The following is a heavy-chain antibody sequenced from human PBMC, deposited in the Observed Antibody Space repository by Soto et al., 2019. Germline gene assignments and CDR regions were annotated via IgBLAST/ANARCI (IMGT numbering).Heavy chain of an antibody. D-gene: IGHD3-16*01. CDR2: IYHSGST. Sequence: QVQLQESGPGLVKPSGTLSLTCAVSSGSISSSNCWSWVRQPPGKGLEWIGEIYHSGSTNYNSSLKSGVTISVDKAKNQFSLKLSSVTAADTAVYYCATFWGDAFDIWCQGTMVTVSS. J-gene: IGHJ3*02. V-gene: IGHV4-4*02. CDR1: SGSISSSNC. CDR3: ATFWGDAFDI.